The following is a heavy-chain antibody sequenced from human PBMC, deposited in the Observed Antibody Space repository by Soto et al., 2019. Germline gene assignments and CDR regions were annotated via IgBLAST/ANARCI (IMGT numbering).Heavy chain of an antibody. CDR3: ASRGVVVAAVDS. CDR2: IYHGGST. CDR1: GGSISSSNW. Sequence: QVQLQESGPGLVKPSGTLSLTCAVSGGSISSSNWWSWVRQRPGEGLEWIGEIYHGGSTTYNPSLKSRVTISVDKSKNQFSLKLSSVTAADTAVYYCASRGVVVAAVDSWGQGTLVTFSS. V-gene: IGHV4-4*02. D-gene: IGHD2-15*01. J-gene: IGHJ4*02.